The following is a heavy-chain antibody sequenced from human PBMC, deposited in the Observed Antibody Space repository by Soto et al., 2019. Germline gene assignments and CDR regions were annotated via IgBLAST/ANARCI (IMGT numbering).Heavy chain of an antibody. CDR1: GFTFSSYG. J-gene: IGHJ4*02. CDR3: ARYCSGGSCPNFDY. CDR2: ISYDGSNK. Sequence: PGGSLRLSCAASGFTFSSYGMHWVRQAPGKGLEWVAVISYDGSNKYYADSVKGRFTISRDNSKNTLYLQMNSLRAEDTAVYYCARYCSGGSCPNFDYWGQGTLVTVSS. V-gene: IGHV3-30*03. D-gene: IGHD2-15*01.